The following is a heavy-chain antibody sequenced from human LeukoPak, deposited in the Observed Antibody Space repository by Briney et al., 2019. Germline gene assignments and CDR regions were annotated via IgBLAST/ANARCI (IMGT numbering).Heavy chain of an antibody. J-gene: IGHJ3*02. D-gene: IGHD3-9*01. CDR1: GFTFSSYR. Sequence: PGGSLRLSCAASGFTFSSYRMNWVRQAPGKGLEWVSSISSSSSYIYYADSVKGRFTISRDNAKNSLYLQMNSLRAEDTAVYYCARDPDWHDAFDIWGQGTMVTVSS. V-gene: IGHV3-21*01. CDR3: ARDPDWHDAFDI. CDR2: ISSSSSYI.